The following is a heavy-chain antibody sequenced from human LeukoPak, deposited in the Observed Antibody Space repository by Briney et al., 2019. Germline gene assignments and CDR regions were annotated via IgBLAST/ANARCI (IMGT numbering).Heavy chain of an antibody. Sequence: GGSLRLSCATSGFTFNNYAMSWVRQAPGKGLEWVSAITAGGGNTYYADSVKGRFTISRDRSKNTLYLQMNSLRAEDTAVYYCARDDVAYCGSDCYWGAYWGQGTLVTVSS. D-gene: IGHD2-21*02. V-gene: IGHV3-23*01. J-gene: IGHJ4*02. CDR3: ARDDVAYCGSDCYWGAY. CDR2: ITAGGGNT. CDR1: GFTFNNYA.